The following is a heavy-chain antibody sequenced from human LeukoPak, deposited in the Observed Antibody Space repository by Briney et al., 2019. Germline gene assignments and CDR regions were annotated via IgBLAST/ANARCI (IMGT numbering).Heavy chain of an antibody. V-gene: IGHV3-21*01. CDR3: AREYCTNGVCYSLDY. J-gene: IGHJ4*02. CDR2: ISSSSSYI. D-gene: IGHD2-8*01. CDR1: GFTFSTYA. Sequence: GGSLRLSCEVSGFTFSTYAMSWVRQAPGKGLEWVSSISSSSSYIYYADSVKGRFTISRDNAKNSLYLQMNSLRAEDTAVYYCAREYCTNGVCYSLDYWGQGTLVTVPS.